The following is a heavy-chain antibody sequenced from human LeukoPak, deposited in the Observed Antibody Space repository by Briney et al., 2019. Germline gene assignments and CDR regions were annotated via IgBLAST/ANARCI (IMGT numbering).Heavy chain of an antibody. Sequence: ASVKLSCKASGGTFSSYAISWVRQAPGQGLEWMGGIIPIFGTANYAQKFQGRVTITADESTSTAYMELSSLRSEDTAVYYCARGSSRGYAFDIWGQGTMVTVSS. CDR1: GGTFSSYA. CDR2: IIPIFGTA. D-gene: IGHD6-13*01. V-gene: IGHV1-69*13. J-gene: IGHJ3*02. CDR3: ARGSSRGYAFDI.